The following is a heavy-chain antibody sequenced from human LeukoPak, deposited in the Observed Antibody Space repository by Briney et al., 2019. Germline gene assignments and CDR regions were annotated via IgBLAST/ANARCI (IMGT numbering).Heavy chain of an antibody. V-gene: IGHV1-3*03. CDR2: INAGNGNT. D-gene: IGHD2-15*01. J-gene: IGHJ3*02. CDR1: GYTFTSYA. CDR3: ARNRGFCSGGSCTLAAFDI. Sequence: ASVKVSCKASGYTFTSYAMHWVRQAPGQRLEWMGWINAGNGNTKYSQEFQGGVTITRDTSASTAYMELSSLRSEDMAVYYCARNRGFCSGGSCTLAAFDIWGQGTMVTVSS.